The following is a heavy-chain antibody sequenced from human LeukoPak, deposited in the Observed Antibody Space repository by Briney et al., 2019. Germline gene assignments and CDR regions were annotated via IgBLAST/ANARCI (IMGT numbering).Heavy chain of an antibody. Sequence: GGSLRLSCTASGFTFGDYAMSWVRQAPGKGLEWVGFIRSKAYGGTTEYAASVKGRFTISRDDSKSIAYLQMNSLKTEDTAVYYCTRAAYGSGSFSDYRGQGTLVTVSS. J-gene: IGHJ4*02. CDR3: TRAAYGSGSFSDY. D-gene: IGHD3-10*01. CDR1: GFTFGDYA. V-gene: IGHV3-49*04. CDR2: IRSKAYGGTT.